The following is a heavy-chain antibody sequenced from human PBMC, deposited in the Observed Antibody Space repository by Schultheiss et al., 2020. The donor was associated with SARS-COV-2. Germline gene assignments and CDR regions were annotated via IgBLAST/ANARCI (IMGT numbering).Heavy chain of an antibody. D-gene: IGHD3-22*01. Sequence: SETLSLTCTVSGDSITTNTYYWGWIRQPPGKGLEWIGSIYYSGSTYYNPSLKSRVTISVDTSKNQFSLKLSSVTAADTAVYYCARAIYYYDSSGLRKYYFDYWGQGTLVTVSS. V-gene: IGHV4-39*01. CDR3: ARAIYYYDSSGLRKYYFDY. CDR1: GDSITTNTYY. CDR2: IYYSGST. J-gene: IGHJ4*02.